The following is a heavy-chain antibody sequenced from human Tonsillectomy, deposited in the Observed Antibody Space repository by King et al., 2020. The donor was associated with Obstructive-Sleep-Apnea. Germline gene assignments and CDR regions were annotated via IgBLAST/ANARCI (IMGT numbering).Heavy chain of an antibody. V-gene: IGHV3-30*02. CDR1: GFTFSDYG. J-gene: IGHJ5*02. D-gene: IGHD2-2*01. CDR3: AKDVISAAIINYFAP. CDR2: MGFAGRNE. Sequence: VQLVESGGGVVQPGGSLRLSCAASGFTFSDYGMHWVRQAPGKGPQWVAFMGFAGRNEYYADSVNDRFTISRDNSKNTLYLQMTNLRAEDTAIYYCAKDVISAAIINYFAPWGQGTLVTVSS.